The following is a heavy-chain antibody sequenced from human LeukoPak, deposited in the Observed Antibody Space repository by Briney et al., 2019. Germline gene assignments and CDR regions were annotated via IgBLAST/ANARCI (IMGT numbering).Heavy chain of an antibody. V-gene: IGHV1-58*01. Sequence: GTSVKVSCKASGFTFTSSAVQWVRQARGQRLEWIGWIVVGSGNTNYAQKFQERVTITRDMSTSTAYMELSSLRSEDTAVYYCAADLSSYGRMAFDIWGQGTMVTVSS. J-gene: IGHJ3*02. D-gene: IGHD4-23*01. CDR3: AADLSSYGRMAFDI. CDR2: IVVGSGNT. CDR1: GFTFTSSA.